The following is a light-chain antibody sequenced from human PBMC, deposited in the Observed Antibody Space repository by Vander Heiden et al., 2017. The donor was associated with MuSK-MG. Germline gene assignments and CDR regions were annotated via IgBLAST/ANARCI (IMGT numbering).Light chain of an antibody. CDR1: SSDVGGYNY. J-gene: IGLJ1*01. Sequence: TISCTGTSSDVGGYNYVSWYQQPPGKAPKLMLYEVNNRPSGVSNRFSGSKSGNTASLTISGLPAEDEADYYGSSDRSSSAAVFGGGTKVTVL. V-gene: IGLV2-14*01. CDR2: EVN. CDR3: SSDRSSSAAV.